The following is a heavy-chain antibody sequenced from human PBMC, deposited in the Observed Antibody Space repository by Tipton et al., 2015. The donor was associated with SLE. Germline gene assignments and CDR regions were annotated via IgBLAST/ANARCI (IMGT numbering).Heavy chain of an antibody. V-gene: IGHV3-15*01. CDR3: SRVVMSAAGRLYDYYYGMDV. CDR1: GFTFTNAW. D-gene: IGHD6-13*01. Sequence: SLRLSCAASGFTFTNAWMSWVRQAPGKGLEWVGHIKSKSDGGTADYAAPVKGRFTISRDDSKNTLYLQMNSLKTEDTAVYFCSRVVMSAAGRLYDYYYGMDVWGQGTTVTVSS. J-gene: IGHJ6*02. CDR2: IKSKSDGGTA.